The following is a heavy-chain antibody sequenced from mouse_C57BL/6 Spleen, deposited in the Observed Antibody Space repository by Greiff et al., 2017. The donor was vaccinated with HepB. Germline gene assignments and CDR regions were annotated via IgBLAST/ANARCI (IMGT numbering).Heavy chain of an antibody. CDR3: ARTYYGSSSWYFDV. D-gene: IGHD1-1*01. J-gene: IGHJ1*03. Sequence: VQLQQPGAELVKPGASVKLSCKASGYTFTSYWMQWVKQRPGQGLEWIGEIDPSDSYTNYNQKFKGKATLTVDTSSSTAYMQLSSLTSEDSAVYYCARTYYGSSSWYFDVWGTGTTVTVSS. V-gene: IGHV1-50*01. CDR2: IDPSDSYT. CDR1: GYTFTSYW.